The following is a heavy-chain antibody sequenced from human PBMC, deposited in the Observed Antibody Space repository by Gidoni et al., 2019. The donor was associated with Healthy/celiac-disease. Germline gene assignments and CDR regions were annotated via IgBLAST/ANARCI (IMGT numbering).Heavy chain of an antibody. J-gene: IGHJ4*02. CDR2: IKQDGSEK. V-gene: IGHV3-7*01. CDR3: ARMVRGVLYYFDY. D-gene: IGHD3-10*01. Sequence: EVQLVESGGGLVQPGGSLRLSCAASGFTFSSYWMSWVRQAPGKGLEWVANIKQDGSEKYYVDSVKGRFTISRDNAKNSLYLQMNSLRAEDTAVYYCARMVRGVLYYFDYWGQGTLVTVSS. CDR1: GFTFSSYW.